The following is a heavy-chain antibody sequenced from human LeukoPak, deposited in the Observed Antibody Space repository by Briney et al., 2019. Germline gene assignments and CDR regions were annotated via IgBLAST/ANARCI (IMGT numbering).Heavy chain of an antibody. D-gene: IGHD3-10*01. CDR1: GFIFETYN. V-gene: IGHV3-21*01. CDR2: ISRSGSYI. CDR3: ARGYGSGSYSGFDP. J-gene: IGHJ5*02. Sequence: PGGSLRLSCVASGFIFETYNMHWVRQAPGKGLEWVSSISRSGSYIYYADSVKGRFTISRDNAKNSLYLQMNSLRAEDTAVYYCARGYGSGSYSGFDPWGQGTLVTVSS.